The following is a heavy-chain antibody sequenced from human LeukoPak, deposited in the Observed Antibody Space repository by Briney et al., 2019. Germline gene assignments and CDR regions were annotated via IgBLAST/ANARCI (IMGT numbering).Heavy chain of an antibody. CDR2: IPHDGTNE. V-gene: IGHV3-30*04. D-gene: IGHD6-19*01. Sequence: GGSLRLSCAASRFTFSSYAMHWVRQAAGKGREGVAGIPHDGTNEYQADSVKGRFTISRDNSKNTLYLQMNSLRVEHTAIYYCARDRIAVAGMGAFQHWGQGTLVTVSS. J-gene: IGHJ1*01. CDR1: RFTFSSYA. CDR3: ARDRIAVAGMGAFQH.